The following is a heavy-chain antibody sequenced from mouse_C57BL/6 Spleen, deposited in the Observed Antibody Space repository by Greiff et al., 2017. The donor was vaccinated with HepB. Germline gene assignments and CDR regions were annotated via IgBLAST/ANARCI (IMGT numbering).Heavy chain of an antibody. Sequence: QVQLQQPGAELVKPGASVKLSCKASGYTFTSYWMQWVKQRPGQGLEWIGEIDPSDSYTNYNQKFKGKATLTVDTSSSTAYMQLSSLTSEDSAVYYCARVWPYYAMDYWGQGTSVTVSS. CDR3: ARVWPYYAMDY. CDR1: GYTFTSYW. V-gene: IGHV1-50*01. CDR2: IDPSDSYT. J-gene: IGHJ4*01. D-gene: IGHD2-10*02.